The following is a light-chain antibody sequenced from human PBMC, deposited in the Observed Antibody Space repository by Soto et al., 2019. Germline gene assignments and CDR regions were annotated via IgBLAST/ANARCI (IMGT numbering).Light chain of an antibody. CDR3: QQYGTSPTWT. CDR2: DAS. Sequence: EIVLTQSPATLSLSPGEGATLSCRASQSVSSYLAWYQQKPGQAPRLLIYDASNRATGIPARFSGSGSGTDFTITISRLEPEDFAVYYCQQYGTSPTWTFGQGTKLE. CDR1: QSVSSY. J-gene: IGKJ1*01. V-gene: IGKV3-11*01.